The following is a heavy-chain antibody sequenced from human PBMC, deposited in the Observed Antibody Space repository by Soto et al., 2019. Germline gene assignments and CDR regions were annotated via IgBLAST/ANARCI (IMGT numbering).Heavy chain of an antibody. CDR3: ARDRTHGWFGELFPTPYYYYGMDV. CDR2: ISYDGSNK. J-gene: IGHJ6*02. CDR1: GFTFSSYA. V-gene: IGHV3-30-3*01. D-gene: IGHD3-10*01. Sequence: PGGSLRLSCAASGFTFSSYAMHWVRQAPGKGLEWVAVISYDGSNKYYADSVKGRFTISRDNSKNTLYLQMNSLRAEDTAVYYCARDRTHGWFGELFPTPYYYYGMDVWGQGPRSPSP.